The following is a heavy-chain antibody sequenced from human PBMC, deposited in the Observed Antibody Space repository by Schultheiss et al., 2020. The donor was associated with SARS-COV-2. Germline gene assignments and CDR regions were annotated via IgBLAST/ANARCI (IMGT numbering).Heavy chain of an antibody. V-gene: IGHV3-53*01. CDR1: GFTVSSNY. CDR2: IYSGGST. Sequence: GGSLRLSCAASGFTVSSNYMSWVRQAPGKGLEWVSVIYSGGSTYYADSVKGRFTISRDNSKNTLYLQMNSLRAEDTAVYYCARGWYGALYYGMDVWGQGTTVTVSS. CDR3: ARGWYGALYYGMDV. D-gene: IGHD1-14*01. J-gene: IGHJ6*02.